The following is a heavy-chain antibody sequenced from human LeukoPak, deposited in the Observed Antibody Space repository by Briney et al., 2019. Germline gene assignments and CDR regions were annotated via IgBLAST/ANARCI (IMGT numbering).Heavy chain of an antibody. CDR1: GGSISSYY. V-gene: IGHV4-4*07. CDR3: AREHVWSGQAVDAFDI. D-gene: IGHD3-3*02. CDR2: IYTSGST. J-gene: IGHJ3*02. Sequence: SETLSLTCTVSGGSISSYYWSWIRQPAGKGLEWIGRIYTSGSTNYNPSLKSRVTMSVDTSKNQFSLKLSSVTAADTAVYYCAREHVWSGQAVDAFDIWGQGTMVTVSS.